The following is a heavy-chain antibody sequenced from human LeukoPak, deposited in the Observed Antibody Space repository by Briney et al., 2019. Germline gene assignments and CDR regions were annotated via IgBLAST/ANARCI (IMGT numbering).Heavy chain of an antibody. Sequence: GGSLRLSCAASGFTFSSYAMSWVRQAPGKGLEWVSTISGGGGSTYYADSVKGRFTISRDNSKNTLYLQMNSLRAEDTAVYYCAKALRRTTVTNFDCWRQGTLVTVSS. CDR2: ISGGGGST. D-gene: IGHD4-17*01. CDR3: AKALRRTTVTNFDC. CDR1: GFTFSSYA. J-gene: IGHJ4*02. V-gene: IGHV3-23*01.